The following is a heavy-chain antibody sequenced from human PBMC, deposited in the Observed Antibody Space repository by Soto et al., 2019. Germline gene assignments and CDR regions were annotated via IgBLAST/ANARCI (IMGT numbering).Heavy chain of an antibody. CDR2: ISVSGGST. D-gene: IGHD3-10*01. J-gene: IGHJ4*02. Sequence: GGSLRLSCAASGFTFTNYVMSWVRQAPGKGLEWVAAISVSGGSTFYADSVKGRFIISRDNSKNTLSLQMNSLRAEDTAVYFCANYGGYWGQGTLVTVSS. CDR1: GFTFTNYV. CDR3: ANYGGY. V-gene: IGHV3-23*01.